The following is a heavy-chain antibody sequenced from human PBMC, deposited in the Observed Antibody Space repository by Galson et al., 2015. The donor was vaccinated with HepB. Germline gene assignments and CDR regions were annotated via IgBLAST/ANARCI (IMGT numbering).Heavy chain of an antibody. V-gene: IGHV1-69*13. D-gene: IGHD2/OR15-2a*01. CDR2: IIPIFGTA. CDR1: GGTFSNYG. CDR3: ASGLVSCNTYRCYLPDVFDM. Sequence: SVKVSCKASGGTFSNYGFNWVRQAPGQGLEWMGGIIPIFGTANYAQKFQGRVSITADESTSTAYMELSSLRSEDTAVYYCASGLVSCNTYRCYLPDVFDMWGQGTKVTVSS. J-gene: IGHJ3*02.